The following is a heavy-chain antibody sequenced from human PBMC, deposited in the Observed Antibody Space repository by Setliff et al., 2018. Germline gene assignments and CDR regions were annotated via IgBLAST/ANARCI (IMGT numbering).Heavy chain of an antibody. CDR1: GYTFRNYG. Sequence: ASVKVSCKTSGYTFRNYGITWVRQAPGQGLEWVGWISVYNAETNYAQKFQGRVTMTADTSTSTLYMELSSLISEDTAVYYCARAGSAAAGRKGVFEYWGQGSLVTVSS. CDR3: ARAGSAAAGRKGVFEY. V-gene: IGHV1-18*01. J-gene: IGHJ4*02. D-gene: IGHD6-13*01. CDR2: ISVYNAET.